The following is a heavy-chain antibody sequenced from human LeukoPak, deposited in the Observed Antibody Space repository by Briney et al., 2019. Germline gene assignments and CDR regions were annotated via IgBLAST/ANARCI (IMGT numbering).Heavy chain of an antibody. Sequence: PGGSLRLSCAASGFTFSGSAMHWVRQASGKGLEWVGRIRSKANSYATAYAASVKGRFTISRDDSKNTAYLQMNSLKTEDTAVYYCARDRKRDDILTGYYLWGQGTLVTVSS. J-gene: IGHJ4*02. CDR1: GFTFSGSA. D-gene: IGHD3-9*01. CDR3: ARDRKRDDILTGYYL. CDR2: IRSKANSYAT. V-gene: IGHV3-73*01.